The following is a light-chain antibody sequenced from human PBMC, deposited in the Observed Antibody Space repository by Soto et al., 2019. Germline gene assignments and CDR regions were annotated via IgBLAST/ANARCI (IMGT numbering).Light chain of an antibody. V-gene: IGLV2-14*03. J-gene: IGLJ1*01. Sequence: QSALTQPASVSWFPGQSITISCTGTNSDIGAYNYVSWYQQHPGKAPKLMIFEVSDRPSGVSYRFSGSKSGNVASLTISWLQPEDEADYYCSSYTSSSTLRVFGAGTKVTVL. CDR1: NSDIGAYNY. CDR3: SSYTSSSTLRV. CDR2: EVS.